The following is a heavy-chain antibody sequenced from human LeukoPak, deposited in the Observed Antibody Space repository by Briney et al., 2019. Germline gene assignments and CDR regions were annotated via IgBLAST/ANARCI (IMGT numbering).Heavy chain of an antibody. CDR2: ISYDGSNK. CDR3: AKDRVGSGWYGYFDY. V-gene: IGHV3-30*18. Sequence: PGRSLRLSCAASGFTFSSYGMHWVRQAPGKGMEWVAVISYDGSNKYYADSVKGRFTISRDNSKNTLYLQMNSLRAEDTAVYYCAKDRVGSGWYGYFDYWGQGTLVTVSS. J-gene: IGHJ4*02. CDR1: GFTFSSYG. D-gene: IGHD6-19*01.